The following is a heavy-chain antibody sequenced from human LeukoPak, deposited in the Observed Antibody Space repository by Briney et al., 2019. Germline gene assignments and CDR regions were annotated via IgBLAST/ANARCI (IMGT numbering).Heavy chain of an antibody. D-gene: IGHD6-19*01. V-gene: IGHV4-39*01. J-gene: IGHJ4*02. CDR3: ARRAKSNSGWSYYYFDY. Sequence: PSETLSLTCTVSGGSISSSSYYWGWIRQPPGKGLEWIGSIYYSGSTYYNPSLKSRVTISVDTSKNQFSLKLSSVTAADTAVYYCARRAKSNSGWSYYYFDYWGQGTLVTVSS. CDR1: GGSISSSSYY. CDR2: IYYSGST.